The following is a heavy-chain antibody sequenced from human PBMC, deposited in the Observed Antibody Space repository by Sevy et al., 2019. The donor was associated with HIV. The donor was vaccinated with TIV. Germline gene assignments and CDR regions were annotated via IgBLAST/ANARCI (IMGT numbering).Heavy chain of an antibody. Sequence: SETLSLTCTVSGGSITSLYWNWIRQPPGKGLEWIANFYYNGPINSNPSLKSRVTLSLDTSKNQFSLRLSSVTAADTAMYYCAGENAWGRGYSWGQGTLVTVSS. J-gene: IGHJ4*02. V-gene: IGHV4-59*08. CDR3: AGENAWGRGYS. CDR1: GGSITSLY. CDR2: FYYNGPI. D-gene: IGHD1-26*01.